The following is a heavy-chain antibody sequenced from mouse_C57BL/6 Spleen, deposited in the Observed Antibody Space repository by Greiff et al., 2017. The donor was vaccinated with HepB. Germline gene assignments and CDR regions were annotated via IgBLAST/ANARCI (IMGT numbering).Heavy chain of an antibody. V-gene: IGHV7-3*01. CDR2: IRNKANGYTT. J-gene: IGHJ3*01. CDR3: ARSSYDYSWFAY. Sequence: EVMLVESGGGLVQPGGSLSLSCAASGFTFTDYYMSWVRQPPGKALEWLGFIRNKANGYTTEYSASVKGRFTISRDNSQSILYLQMNALRAEDSATYYCARSSYDYSWFAYWGQGTLVTVSA. D-gene: IGHD2-4*01. CDR1: GFTFTDYY.